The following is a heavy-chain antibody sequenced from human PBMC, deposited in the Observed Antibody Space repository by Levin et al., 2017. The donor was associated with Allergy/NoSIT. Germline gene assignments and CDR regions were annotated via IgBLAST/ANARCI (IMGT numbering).Heavy chain of an antibody. CDR1: GGSFSDYY. Sequence: PSETLSLTCAVYGGSFSDYYWSWIRQSPGKGLEWIGEVYHSGRTNYNPSLKSRVTISVDTSKSQFSLKLNPVADADTAVYYCARGHRFKVSFGRVSIKPQSQLLEYWGQGTLVTVTS. D-gene: IGHD3-16*01. J-gene: IGHJ4*02. CDR2: VYHSGRT. CDR3: ARGHRFKVSFGRVSIKPQSQLLEY. V-gene: IGHV4-34*01.